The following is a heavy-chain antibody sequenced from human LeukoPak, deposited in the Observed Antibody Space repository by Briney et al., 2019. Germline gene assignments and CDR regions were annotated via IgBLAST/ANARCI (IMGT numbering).Heavy chain of an antibody. D-gene: IGHD5-24*01. CDR1: GGSISSYY. CDR3: ARESSRDGYKIDY. Sequence: KSSETLSLTCTVSGGSISSYYWSWIRQPPGKGLEWIGYIYYSGSTNYNPSLKSRVTISVDTSKNQFSLKLSSVTAADTAVYYCARESSRDGYKIDYWGQGTLVTVSS. CDR2: IYYSGST. J-gene: IGHJ4*02. V-gene: IGHV4-59*01.